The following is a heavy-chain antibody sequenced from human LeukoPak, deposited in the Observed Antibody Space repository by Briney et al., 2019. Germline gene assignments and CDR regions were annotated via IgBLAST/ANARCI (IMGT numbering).Heavy chain of an antibody. CDR3: AKSMVAATHYYYYGMDV. CDR2: ISASGGST. V-gene: IGHV3-23*01. J-gene: IGHJ6*02. CDR1: GFTFCSYA. Sequence: GGSLRLSCAASGFTFCSYAMSWVRQAPGKGLEWVSAISASGGSTYFADSVKGRFTISRDNSKNTLYLQMTSLRAEDTAVYYCAKSMVAATHYYYYGMDVWGPGTTVTVSS. D-gene: IGHD2-15*01.